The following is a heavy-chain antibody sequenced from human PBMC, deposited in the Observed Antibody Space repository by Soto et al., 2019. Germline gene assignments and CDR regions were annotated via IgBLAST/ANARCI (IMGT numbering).Heavy chain of an antibody. Sequence: QVQLVESGGNVVQPGRSLRLSCAASGFSFSSHGMHWVRQAPGKGLEWVAHLWAGGNIRYYAYSVKGRFTISCDHSKNTLYLQMDSLGAEDTAVYYCARDAQHLANYGMDVWGQGTTVTVSS. D-gene: IGHD3-3*02. CDR2: LWAGGNIR. CDR1: GFSFSSHG. CDR3: ARDAQHLANYGMDV. V-gene: IGHV3-33*01. J-gene: IGHJ6*02.